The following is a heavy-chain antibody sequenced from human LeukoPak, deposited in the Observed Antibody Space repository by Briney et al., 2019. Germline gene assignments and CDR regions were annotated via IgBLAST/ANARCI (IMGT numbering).Heavy chain of an antibody. V-gene: IGHV4-59*01. J-gene: IGHJ5*02. Sequence: SETLSLTCTVAGGSISSYYWSWIRQPPGKGLEWIGYIYYSGSTNYNPSHKSRVTISVDTSKNQFSLKLSSVTAADPAVYYCAREPRGILVPWGQGTLVTVSS. CDR2: IYYSGST. CDR3: AREPRGILVP. D-gene: IGHD3-10*01. CDR1: GGSISSYY.